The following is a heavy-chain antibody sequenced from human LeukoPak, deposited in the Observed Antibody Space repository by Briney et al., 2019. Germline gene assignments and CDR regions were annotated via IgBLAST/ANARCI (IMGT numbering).Heavy chain of an antibody. CDR2: IRYDGSKK. V-gene: IGHV3-30*02. CDR3: AKLLWFGELFSAYDY. D-gene: IGHD3-10*01. CDR1: GFTFSSYG. Sequence: AGGSLRLSCAASGFTFSSYGMHWVRQAPGKGLEWVAFIRYDGSKKYYADSVKGRFTISRDNSKNTLYLQMNSLRAEDTAVYYCAKLLWFGELFSAYDYWGQGTLVTVSS. J-gene: IGHJ4*02.